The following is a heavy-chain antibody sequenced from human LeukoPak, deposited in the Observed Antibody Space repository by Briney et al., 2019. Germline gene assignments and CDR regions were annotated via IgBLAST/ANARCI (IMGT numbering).Heavy chain of an antibody. V-gene: IGHV1-2*02. D-gene: IGHD3-22*01. CDR3: ARGSYDDTNGYYYDWFDP. CDR2: INPKTGGT. Sequence: ASVKVSCKASGYTFRDYYINWARQAPGQRPEWLGRINPKTGGTKYAQKFEGRVTMTRDTSISTAYMELTRLRSDDTAVYYCARGSYDDTNGYYYDWFDPWGQGTLVTVSS. CDR1: GYTFRDYY. J-gene: IGHJ5*02.